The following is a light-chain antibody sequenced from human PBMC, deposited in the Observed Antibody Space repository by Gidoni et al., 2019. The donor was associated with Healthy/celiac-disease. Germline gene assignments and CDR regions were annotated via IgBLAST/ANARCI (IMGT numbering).Light chain of an antibody. V-gene: IGKV3-20*01. CDR2: GAS. CDR3: QQYGSSPSS. CDR1: QSVRSSY. J-gene: IGKJ2*04. Sequence: EIVLTQSPGTLSLSPGERATLSCRASQSVRSSYLALYQQKPGQAPRLLIYGASSRATGIPDRFSGSGSGTDFTLTIIRLEPEDFAVYYCQQYGSSPSSFGQWTKLEIK.